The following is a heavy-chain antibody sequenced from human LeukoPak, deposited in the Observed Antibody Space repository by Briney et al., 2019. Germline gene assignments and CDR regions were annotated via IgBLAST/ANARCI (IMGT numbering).Heavy chain of an antibody. CDR3: ARDKSTTVQFLQYY. Sequence: ASVKVSCKASGYNFNDYYMHWVRQAPGQGLEWMGWINPNSGFTNYAQKFQGRVSMTRDMSISTAYMELSSLRSDDTAVYYCARDKSTTVQFLQYYWGQGTLVTVSS. CDR1: GYNFNDYY. V-gene: IGHV1-2*02. D-gene: IGHD3-3*01. CDR2: INPNSGFT. J-gene: IGHJ4*02.